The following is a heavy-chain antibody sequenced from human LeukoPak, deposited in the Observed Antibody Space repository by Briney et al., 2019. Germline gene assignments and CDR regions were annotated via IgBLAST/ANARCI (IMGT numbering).Heavy chain of an antibody. J-gene: IGHJ4*02. CDR3: ARSGYCSGGSCYPEDYFDY. CDR2: IYHSGST. Sequence: PSETLSLTCAVYGGPFRGYHWSWIRQPPGKGLEWIGEIYHSGSTKYNPSLKSRVTISVDTSKNQFSLKLSSVTAADTAVYYCARSGYCSGGSCYPEDYFDYWGQGTLVTVSS. CDR1: GGPFRGYH. D-gene: IGHD2-15*01. V-gene: IGHV4-34*01.